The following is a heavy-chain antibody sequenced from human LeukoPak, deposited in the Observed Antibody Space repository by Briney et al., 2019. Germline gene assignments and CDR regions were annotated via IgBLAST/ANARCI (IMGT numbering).Heavy chain of an antibody. V-gene: IGHV6-1*01. CDR1: GDSVSSNSAA. CDR2: TYYRSKWYN. J-gene: IGHJ6*02. Sequence: SQTLSLTCAISGDSVSSNSAAWHWIRQSPSRGLEWLGRTYYRSKWYNDYAVSGKSRININPDTSKNQFSLHLNSVTTEDTAVYYCVRQYSSGWNYYYGMDVWGQGTTVTVSS. D-gene: IGHD6-19*01. CDR3: VRQYSSGWNYYYGMDV.